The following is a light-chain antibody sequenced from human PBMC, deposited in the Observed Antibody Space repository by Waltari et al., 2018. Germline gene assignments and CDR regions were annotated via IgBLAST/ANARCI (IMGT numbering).Light chain of an antibody. J-gene: IGLJ2*01. V-gene: IGLV3-19*01. CDR2: DKN. CDR1: SLRSYY. CDR3: HSRDASGVAGS. Sequence: SSELTQDPAVSVAMGQTVRITCQGDSLRSYYASWYQQRPGQAPILVIYDKNNRRSGVPDRFSGSSSHNTGSLTITGAQAEDEASYYCHSRDASGVAGSFGGGTKLTVL.